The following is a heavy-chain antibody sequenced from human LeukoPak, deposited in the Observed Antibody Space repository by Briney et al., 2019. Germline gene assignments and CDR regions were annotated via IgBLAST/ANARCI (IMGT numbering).Heavy chain of an antibody. CDR2: IYYSGST. CDR3: ARGGYYYYGMDV. V-gene: IGHV4-59*01. Sequence: SETLSLTCTVSGGSISSYYWSWIRQPPGKALEWIGYIYYSGSTNYNPSLKSRVTISVDTSKNQFSLKLSSVTAADTAVYYCARGGYYYYGMDVWGQGTTVTVSS. CDR1: GGSISSYY. J-gene: IGHJ6*02.